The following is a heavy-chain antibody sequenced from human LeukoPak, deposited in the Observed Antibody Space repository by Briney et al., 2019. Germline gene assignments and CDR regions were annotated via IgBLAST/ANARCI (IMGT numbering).Heavy chain of an antibody. CDR3: VKEVVATIPPL. CDR2: IDTKGTRT. J-gene: IGHJ4*02. Sequence: GGSLRLSCAASGFTFSSYSMNWVRQAPGKGLQWVSGIDTKGTRTYYADSVKGRFSISRDNSKNTLFLQMNSLRVEDTAVYYCVKEVVATIPPLWGQGTLVTVSS. V-gene: IGHV3-23*01. D-gene: IGHD5-12*01. CDR1: GFTFSSYS.